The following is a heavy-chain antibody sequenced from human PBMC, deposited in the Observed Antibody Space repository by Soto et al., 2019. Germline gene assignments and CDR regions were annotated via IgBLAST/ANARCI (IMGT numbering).Heavy chain of an antibody. D-gene: IGHD1-26*01. CDR3: AHAYGGRSLY. V-gene: IGHV2-5*02. CDR2: IYWDDSK. J-gene: IGHJ4*02. CDR1: GFSLTTDRVG. Sequence: QITLKESGPTLVKPTQTLTLTCTFSGFSLTTDRVGVGWIRQLPGEALEWLAVIYWDDSKTYRPSLESRLTITKDTSKNQVALTMTNMDSVDTATYYCAHAYGGRSLYWGQGTLVTVSS.